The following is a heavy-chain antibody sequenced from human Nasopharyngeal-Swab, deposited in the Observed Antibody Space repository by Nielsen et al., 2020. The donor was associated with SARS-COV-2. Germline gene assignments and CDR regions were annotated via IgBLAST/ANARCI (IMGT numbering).Heavy chain of an antibody. CDR1: GFTFDDYA. D-gene: IGHD6-13*01. CDR3: AKDIGYSSPQGMDV. V-gene: IGHV3-9*03. CDR2: ISWNSGSI. Sequence: SLKISCAASGFTFDDYAMHWVRQAPGKGLEWVSGISWNSGSIGYADSVKDRFTISRDNAKNSLYLQMNSLRAEDMALYYCAKDIGYSSPQGMDVWGQGTTVTVSS. J-gene: IGHJ6*02.